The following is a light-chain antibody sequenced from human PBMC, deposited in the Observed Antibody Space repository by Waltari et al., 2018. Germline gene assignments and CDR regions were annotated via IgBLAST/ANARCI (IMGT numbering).Light chain of an antibody. J-gene: IGLJ3*02. CDR2: KNN. CDR3: AAWDDSLSGLV. Sequence: QSVLTQPPSASGTPGQKVTISCNGSSSNIGSNYVYWYQQLPGTAPKLLLFKNNQRPSGVPDRFSDSKSGTSASLAINGLRSEDEADYYCAAWDDSLSGLVLGGGTKVTVL. CDR1: SSNIGSNY. V-gene: IGLV1-47*01.